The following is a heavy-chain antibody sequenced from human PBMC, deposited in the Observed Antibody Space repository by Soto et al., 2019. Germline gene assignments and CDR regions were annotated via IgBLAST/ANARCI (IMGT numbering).Heavy chain of an antibody. Sequence: ASVKVSCKASGYTFTSYGISWVRQAPGQGLEWMGWISAYNGDTNYAQKLQGRVTMTRDTSTSTAYMELRSLRSDDTAVYYCARDLVGATTSSYFDYWGQGTLVTVS. CDR1: GYTFTSYG. CDR3: ARDLVGATTSSYFDY. J-gene: IGHJ4*02. V-gene: IGHV1-18*01. D-gene: IGHD1-26*01. CDR2: ISAYNGDT.